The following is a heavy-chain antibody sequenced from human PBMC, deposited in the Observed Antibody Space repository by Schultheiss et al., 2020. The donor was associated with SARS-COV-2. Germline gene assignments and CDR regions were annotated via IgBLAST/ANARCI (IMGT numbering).Heavy chain of an antibody. CDR3: AKSYFWSGYRNWFDP. J-gene: IGHJ5*02. CDR1: GFTFSNAW. V-gene: IGHV3-66*01. CDR2: IYSGGST. D-gene: IGHD3-3*01. Sequence: GGSLRLSCAASGFTFSNAWMSWVRQAPGKGLEWVSVIYSGGSTYYADSVKGRFTISRDNSKNTLYLQMNSLRAEDTAVYYCAKSYFWSGYRNWFDPWGQGTLVTVSS.